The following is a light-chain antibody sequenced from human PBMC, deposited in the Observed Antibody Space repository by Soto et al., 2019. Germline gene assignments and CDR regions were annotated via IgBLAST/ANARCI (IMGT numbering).Light chain of an antibody. J-gene: IGKJ1*01. Sequence: EMLMTQSPATLSVSPGERATLPCRASQSVSSNLAWYQQEPGQAPRLLIYGASTRATGIPARFSGSGSGTEFTLTISSLQSEDFAFYYCQQYNNWPPWTFGQGTKVDI. CDR2: GAS. V-gene: IGKV3-15*01. CDR1: QSVSSN. CDR3: QQYNNWPPWT.